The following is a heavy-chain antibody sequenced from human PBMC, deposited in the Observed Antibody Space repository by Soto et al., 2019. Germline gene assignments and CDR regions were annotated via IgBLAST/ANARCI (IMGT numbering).Heavy chain of an antibody. CDR3: ARPANTVADHFDL. D-gene: IGHD4-17*01. J-gene: IGHJ4*02. Sequence: GESLKISCQVSGYTFTIYWIGWVRQMPGKGLEWMGIIYPSDSDTRYSPSFQGQVTIPADQSINTAYLQWDSLKASDTAIYYCARPANTVADHFDLWGQGTPVTVS. CDR1: GYTFTIYW. V-gene: IGHV5-51*01. CDR2: IYPSDSDT.